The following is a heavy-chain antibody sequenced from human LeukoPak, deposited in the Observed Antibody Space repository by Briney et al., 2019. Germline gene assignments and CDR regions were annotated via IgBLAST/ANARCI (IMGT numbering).Heavy chain of an antibody. V-gene: IGHV4-4*07. CDR1: GGSIRSYY. CDR3: ARDLRCGSGGSCYSQYYFDY. Sequence: SETLSLTCTVSGGSIRSYYWSWIRQPAGKGLEWIGRIYTSGSTNYNPSLKSRVTMSVDTSKNQFSLKLSSVTAADTAVYYCARDLRCGSGGSCYSQYYFDYWGQGTLVTVSS. CDR2: IYTSGST. J-gene: IGHJ4*02. D-gene: IGHD2-15*01.